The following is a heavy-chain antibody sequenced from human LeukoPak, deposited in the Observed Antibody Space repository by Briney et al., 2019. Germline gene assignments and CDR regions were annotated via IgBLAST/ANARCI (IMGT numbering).Heavy chain of an antibody. D-gene: IGHD6-13*01. CDR1: GFTFSTNW. Sequence: QTGGSLRLSCVASGFTFSTNWMHWVRQAPGKGLEWVSYISSSGSTIYYADSVKGRFTISRDNAKNSLYLQMNSLRAEDTAVYYCARDDRVEAAAGTSYYYYGMDVWGQGTTVTVSS. J-gene: IGHJ6*02. CDR3: ARDDRVEAAAGTSYYYYGMDV. V-gene: IGHV3-48*04. CDR2: ISSSGSTI.